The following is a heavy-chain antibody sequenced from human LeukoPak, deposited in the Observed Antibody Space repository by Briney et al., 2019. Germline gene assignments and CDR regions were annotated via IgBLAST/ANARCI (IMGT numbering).Heavy chain of an antibody. Sequence: GGSLRLSCAASGFSFSTYAMHWVRQAPGKGLELVAVISYDGSNEYYVDSVKGRFTISRDNSKNTLYLQMNSLRAEDTAIYYCARERGYCSGVSCYIFDYWGQGTLVTVSS. CDR2: ISYDGSNE. CDR1: GFSFSTYA. V-gene: IGHV3-30*04. D-gene: IGHD2-15*01. J-gene: IGHJ4*02. CDR3: ARERGYCSGVSCYIFDY.